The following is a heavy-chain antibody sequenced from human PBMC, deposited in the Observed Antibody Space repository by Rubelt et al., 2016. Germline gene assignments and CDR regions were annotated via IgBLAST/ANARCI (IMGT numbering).Heavy chain of an antibody. J-gene: IGHJ4*02. CDR1: GYTLTELS. V-gene: IGHV1-24*01. D-gene: IGHD6-6*01. CDR3: ARVGALAARKIYYFDY. Sequence: QVQLVQSGAEVKKPGASVKVSCKVSGYTLTELSMHWVRQAPGKGLEWMGGFDPEDGETIYAQKFQGEVTMTTDTSTSTAYIELRGLRADDTAVYYCARVGALAARKIYYFDYWGQGTLVTVSS. CDR2: FDPEDGET.